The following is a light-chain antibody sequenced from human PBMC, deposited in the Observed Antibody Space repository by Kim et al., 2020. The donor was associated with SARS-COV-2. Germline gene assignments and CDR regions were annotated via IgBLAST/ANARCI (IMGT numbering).Light chain of an antibody. V-gene: IGKV1-16*02. CDR2: AVS. J-gene: IGKJ1*01. Sequence: AAVGDRVTITCRASQDIHHYLAWFQQKPGKAPKSLFYAVSNLQRGVPSKFSGSGSWTHFTLTISSLQPEDFATYYCQQYKSYPRTFGQGTKVEIK. CDR1: QDIHHY. CDR3: QQYKSYPRT.